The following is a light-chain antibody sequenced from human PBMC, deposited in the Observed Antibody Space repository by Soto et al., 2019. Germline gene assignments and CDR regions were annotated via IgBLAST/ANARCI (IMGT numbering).Light chain of an antibody. Sequence: SYELTQPPSVSVSPGQTASISCSGDNLGEKYVSWYQQRPGQSPVLVMYEDRKRPSGIPERFSGSNSGNTATLTISGTQAMDEADYYCQAWDGNTVVFGGGTKLTVL. CDR2: EDR. V-gene: IGLV3-1*01. CDR3: QAWDGNTVV. CDR1: NLGEKY. J-gene: IGLJ2*01.